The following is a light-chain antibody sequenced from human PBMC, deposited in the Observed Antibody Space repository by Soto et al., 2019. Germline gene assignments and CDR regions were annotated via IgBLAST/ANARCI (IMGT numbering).Light chain of an antibody. CDR1: QSISTW. V-gene: IGKV1-5*01. CDR2: DVS. CDR3: QQYDSYLYT. Sequence: DIQMTQSPSTLSASVGDRVTITCRASQSISTWLAWYQLKPGKAPKLLIYDVSNLQSGVPSRFSGSGSGTEFTLTISSLQPDDFGTYYCQQYDSYLYTFGQGTKLEIK. J-gene: IGKJ2*01.